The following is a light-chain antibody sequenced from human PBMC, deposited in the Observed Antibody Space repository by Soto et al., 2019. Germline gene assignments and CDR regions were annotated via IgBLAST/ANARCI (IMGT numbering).Light chain of an antibody. CDR2: ANT. Sequence: QSVLTQPPSVSGAPGQRVTISCTGSSSNIGAGYDVHWYQQLPGTAPKLLIYANTNRPSGVPDRISGSKSGTSASLAITGXXXXXXXXYXCQSYDSSLTLRVFGTGTKVTV. CDR1: SSNIGAGYD. V-gene: IGLV1-40*01. CDR3: QSYDSSLTLRV. J-gene: IGLJ1*01.